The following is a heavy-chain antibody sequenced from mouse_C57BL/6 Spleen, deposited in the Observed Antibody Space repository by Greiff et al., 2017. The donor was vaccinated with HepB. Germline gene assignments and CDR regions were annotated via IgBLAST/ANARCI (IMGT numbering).Heavy chain of an antibody. J-gene: IGHJ2*01. CDR2: IDPSDSYT. Sequence: QLQQPGAELVMPGASVKLSCKASGYTFPSYWMHWVKQRPGQGLEWIGEIDPSDSYTNYNQKFKGKSTLTVDKSSSTTYMQLSSLTSEDSAVYYCARSRGLTHYFDYWGQGTTLTVSS. CDR1: GYTFPSYW. CDR3: ARSRGLTHYFDY. D-gene: IGHD3-1*01. V-gene: IGHV1-69*01.